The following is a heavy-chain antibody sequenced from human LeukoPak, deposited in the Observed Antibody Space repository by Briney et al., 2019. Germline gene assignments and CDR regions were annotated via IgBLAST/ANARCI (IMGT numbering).Heavy chain of an antibody. Sequence: SETLSLTCTVSGGSISSGSYYWSWIRQPAGKGLEWIGRIYTSGSTNYNPSLKSRVTICVDPSKNQFSLQLRSVTAADPAVYYCARSIGYCSSTSCSYYYYYMDVWGKGTTVTVSS. J-gene: IGHJ6*03. CDR2: IYTSGST. V-gene: IGHV4-61*02. D-gene: IGHD2-2*01. CDR1: GGSISSGSYY. CDR3: ARSIGYCSSTSCSYYYYYMDV.